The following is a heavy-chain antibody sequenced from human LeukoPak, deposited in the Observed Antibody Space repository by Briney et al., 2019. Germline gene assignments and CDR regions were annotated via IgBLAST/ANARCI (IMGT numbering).Heavy chain of an antibody. Sequence: ASVKVSCKASGYTFTSYDINWVRQASGQGGEWRGWMNPNSGKTLSAHRFHGRVTMTRNTSKNTAYMALSSLRSEDTAVYYCARRTRELGYCSGGSCYHDAFDIWGQGTMVTVSS. V-gene: IGHV1-8*01. CDR1: GYTFTSYD. D-gene: IGHD2-15*01. CDR2: MNPNSGKT. J-gene: IGHJ3*02. CDR3: ARRTRELGYCSGGSCYHDAFDI.